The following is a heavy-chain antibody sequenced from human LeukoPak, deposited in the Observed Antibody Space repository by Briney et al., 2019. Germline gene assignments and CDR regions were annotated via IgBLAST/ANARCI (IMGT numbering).Heavy chain of an antibody. D-gene: IGHD5-18*01. CDR2: IYYSGST. CDR1: GGSISSYY. V-gene: IGHV4-59*08. Sequence: SETLSLTCTVFGGSISSYYWSWIRQPPGKGLEWIGYIYYSGSTNYNPSLKSRVTISVDTSKNQFSLKLSSVTAADTAVYYCARYSYGAYYFDYWGQGTLVTVSS. CDR3: ARYSYGAYYFDY. J-gene: IGHJ4*02.